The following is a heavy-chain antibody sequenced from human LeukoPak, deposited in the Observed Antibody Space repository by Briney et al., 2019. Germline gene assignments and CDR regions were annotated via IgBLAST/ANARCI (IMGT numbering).Heavy chain of an antibody. J-gene: IGHJ2*01. Sequence: SETLSLTCTVFGGSISSYYWSWIRQPPGKGLEWIGYIYYSGSTNYNPSLKSRVTMSVDTSKNQFSLKLSSVTAADTAVYYCARDGSSGWYGTYWYFDLWGRGTLVTVSS. V-gene: IGHV4-59*01. CDR1: GGSISSYY. D-gene: IGHD6-19*01. CDR3: ARDGSSGWYGTYWYFDL. CDR2: IYYSGST.